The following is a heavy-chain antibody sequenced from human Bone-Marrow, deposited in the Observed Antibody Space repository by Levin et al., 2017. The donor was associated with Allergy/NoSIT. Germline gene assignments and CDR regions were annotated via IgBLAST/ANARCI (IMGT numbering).Heavy chain of an antibody. J-gene: IGHJ3*02. CDR2: ISYSGAT. D-gene: IGHD4-17*01. Sequence: SETLSLTCSVSGGSVRGENYYWSWIRQPPGKRLEWIGYISYSGATTYSPSLESRVTISLGASENHFSLRLSSLTAADTAVYYCGRDHGDSSDAFAIWGQGTMVTVSS. CDR3: GRDHGDSSDAFAI. CDR1: GGSVRGENYY. V-gene: IGHV4-61*03.